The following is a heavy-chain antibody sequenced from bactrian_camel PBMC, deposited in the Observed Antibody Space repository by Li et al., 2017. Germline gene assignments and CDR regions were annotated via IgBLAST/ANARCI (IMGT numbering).Heavy chain of an antibody. CDR2: IDNDGIT. V-gene: IGHV3S53*01. CDR3: AADFLCGNMDRY. Sequence: VQLVESGGGSVQTGGSLRLACEVSGYTPSTHCFAWFRQAPGKEREHVADIDNDGITYYSNSVRGRFTISKADDKNTLYLDMNSLKPEDTAMYYCAADFLCGNMDRYWGQGTQVTVS. J-gene: IGHJ4*01. D-gene: IGHD2*01. CDR1: GYTPSTHC.